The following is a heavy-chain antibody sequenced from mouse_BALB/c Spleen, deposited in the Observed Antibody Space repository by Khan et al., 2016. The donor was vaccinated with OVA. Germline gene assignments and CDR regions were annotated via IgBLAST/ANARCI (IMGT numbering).Heavy chain of an antibody. CDR2: INSDGYYT. CDR3: ASHLTGSFAY. Sequence: EVQLVESGGDLMKPGGSLKLSCAASGFTFSAYSMSWVRQTPDKRLEWVATINSDGYYTYYPDSVQGRFTISRNNAKNTLSLQMSSLKSEDTAIYYCASHLTGSFAYWGQGILVTVSA. D-gene: IGHD4-1*01. J-gene: IGHJ3*01. V-gene: IGHV5-6*01. CDR1: GFTFSAYS.